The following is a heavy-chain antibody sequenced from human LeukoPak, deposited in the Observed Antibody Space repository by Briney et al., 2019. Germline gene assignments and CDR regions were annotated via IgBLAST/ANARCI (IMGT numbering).Heavy chain of an antibody. CDR3: AELGITMIGGV. J-gene: IGHJ6*04. V-gene: IGHV3-11*04. CDR1: GFTFGDHS. CDR2: ISSSGSTI. D-gene: IGHD3-10*02. Sequence: GRSLRLSCTASGFTFGDHSMSWFRQAPGKGLEWVSYISSSGSTIYYADSVKGRFTISRDNAKNSLYLQMNSLRAEDTAVYYCAELGITMIGGVWGKGTTVTISS.